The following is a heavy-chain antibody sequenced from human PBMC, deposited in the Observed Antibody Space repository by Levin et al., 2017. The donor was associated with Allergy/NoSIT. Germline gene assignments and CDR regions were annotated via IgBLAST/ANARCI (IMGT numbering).Heavy chain of an antibody. CDR1: GFTFDTYS. CDR2: ISSSSTYI. V-gene: IGHV3-21*01. Sequence: GESLKISCAASGFTFDTYSITWVRQAPGKGLEWVSSISSSSTYIYYADSVRGRFTISRDNAKNSLYLQMSSLRAEDTAVYYCARDHGGSGGGYYFDYWGQGTLVTVSS. CDR3: ARDHGGSGGGYYFDY. J-gene: IGHJ4*02. D-gene: IGHD6-19*01.